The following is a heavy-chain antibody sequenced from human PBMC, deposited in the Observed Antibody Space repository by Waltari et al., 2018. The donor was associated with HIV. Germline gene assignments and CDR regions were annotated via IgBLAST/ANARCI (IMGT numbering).Heavy chain of an antibody. CDR2: VYDKGDT. CDR1: GGSISSSKYY. D-gene: IGHD3-3*01. Sequence: LQLQESGPGLVKPSETLSLTCRVSGGSISSSKYYWSCVRQSPGKGLQWIGNVYDKGDTTYKPTLKSRVAITVDTSTNQFFMTLYSVTAADTATYFCARVQRGDYNCWSLPNHNYGMDVWGQGIAVTVSS. V-gene: IGHV4-39*07. CDR3: ARVQRGDYNCWSLPNHNYGMDV. J-gene: IGHJ6*02.